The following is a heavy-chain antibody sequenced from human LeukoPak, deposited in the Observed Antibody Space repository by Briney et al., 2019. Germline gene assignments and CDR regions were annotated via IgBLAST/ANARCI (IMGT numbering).Heavy chain of an antibody. CDR1: GYTFTRYY. V-gene: IGHV1-2*02. CDR3: TKNQYSGTIITPLDPFDV. Sequence: AASVKASCKASGYTFTRYYIHWLRQAPGQGIEWMGWIDPNTGGTNFAQKFQGRITMTRDTSINTVYMELNRLRSDDTAVYYCTKNQYSGTIITPLDPFDVWGQGTMVTVSS. CDR2: IDPNTGGT. J-gene: IGHJ3*01. D-gene: IGHD3-10*01.